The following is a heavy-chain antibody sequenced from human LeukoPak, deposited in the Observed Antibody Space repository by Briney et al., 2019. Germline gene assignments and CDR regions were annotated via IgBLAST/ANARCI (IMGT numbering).Heavy chain of an antibody. CDR3: ARRGVVPAAPLEVGFDP. Sequence: SETLSLTCSVSGESISSGRHYWGWIRQPAGKGLEWIGRIYTSGSTNYNPSLKSRVTISVDTSKNQFSLKLSSVTAADTAVYYCARRGVVPAAPLEVGFDPWGQGTLVTVSS. D-gene: IGHD2-2*01. J-gene: IGHJ5*02. CDR2: IYTSGST. V-gene: IGHV4-61*02. CDR1: GESISSGRHY.